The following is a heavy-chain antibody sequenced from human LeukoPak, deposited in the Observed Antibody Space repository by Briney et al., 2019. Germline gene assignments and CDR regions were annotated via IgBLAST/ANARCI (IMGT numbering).Heavy chain of an antibody. D-gene: IGHD5-18*01. CDR2: ISGSGGST. V-gene: IGHV3-23*01. CDR3: AKDTAMVTFDH. CDR1: GFTFSSYA. Sequence: GGSLRLSCTASGFTFSSYAMSWVRQAPGKGLECVSAISGSGGSTYCADSVKGRFTISRDNSKNTLYLQMNSLRAEDTAVYYCAKDTAMVTFDHWGQGTRVTVSA. J-gene: IGHJ4*02.